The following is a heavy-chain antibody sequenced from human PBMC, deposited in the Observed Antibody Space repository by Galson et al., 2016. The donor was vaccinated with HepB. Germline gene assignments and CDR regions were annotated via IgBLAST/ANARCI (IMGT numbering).Heavy chain of an antibody. D-gene: IGHD2-21*02. CDR3: AGWQVTDTIFDY. Sequence: SVKVSCKASGYTFTGYYMHWVRQAPGQGLEWMGWINPNSGGTNYAQKFQGRVTMTRDTSISTAYMELSRLRSDDTAVYYCAGWQVTDTIFDYWGQGTLVTVSS. V-gene: IGHV1-2*02. J-gene: IGHJ4*02. CDR1: GYTFTGYY. CDR2: INPNSGGT.